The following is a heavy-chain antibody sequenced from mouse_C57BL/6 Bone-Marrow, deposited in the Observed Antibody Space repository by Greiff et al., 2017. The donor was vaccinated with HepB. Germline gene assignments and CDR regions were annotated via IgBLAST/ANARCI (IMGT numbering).Heavy chain of an antibody. V-gene: IGHV5-15*04. CDR1: GFTFSDYG. CDR3: ARRGPYYFDY. Sequence: DVQLQESGGGLVQPGGSLKLSCAASGFTFSDYGMAWVRQAPRKGPEWVAFISNLAYSIYYADTVTGRFTISRENAKNTLYLEMSSLRSEDTAMYYCARRGPYYFDYWGQGTTLTVSS. J-gene: IGHJ2*01. CDR2: ISNLAYSI.